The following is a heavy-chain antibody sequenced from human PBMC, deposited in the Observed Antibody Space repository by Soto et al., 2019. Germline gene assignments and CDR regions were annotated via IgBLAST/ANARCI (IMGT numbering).Heavy chain of an antibody. CDR1: GGTFSSYA. Sequence: QVQLVQSGAEVKKPGSSVKVSCKASGGTFSSYAISWVRQAPGQGLEWMGGIIPIFGTANYAQKFQGRVTITADESTSTAYRELSSLRSEDTAVYYCARGRVTTSGAGNSDMDVWGQGTTVTVSS. CDR3: ARGRVTTSGAGNSDMDV. D-gene: IGHD4-17*01. V-gene: IGHV1-69*12. J-gene: IGHJ6*02. CDR2: IIPIFGTA.